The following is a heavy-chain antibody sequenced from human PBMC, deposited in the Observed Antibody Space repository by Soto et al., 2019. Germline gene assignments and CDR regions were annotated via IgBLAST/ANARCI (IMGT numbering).Heavy chain of an antibody. CDR1: GGTFSSYA. CDR2: IIPILGIA. J-gene: IGHJ5*02. D-gene: IGHD3-22*01. V-gene: IGHV1-69*10. Sequence: ASVKVSCKASGGTFSSYAISWVRQAPGQGLEWMGGIIPILGIANYAQKFQGRVTITADKSTSTAYMELSSLRSEDTAMYYCAREHYYDSSGYYNWFDPWGQGTLVTVSS. CDR3: AREHYYDSSGYYNWFDP.